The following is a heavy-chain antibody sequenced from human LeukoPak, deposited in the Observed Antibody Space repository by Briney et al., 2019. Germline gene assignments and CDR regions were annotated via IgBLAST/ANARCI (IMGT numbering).Heavy chain of an antibody. J-gene: IGHJ4*02. V-gene: IGHV4-34*01. D-gene: IGHD5-24*01. Sequence: SETLSLTCAVSGYSISSGYYWSWIRQPPGKGLEWIGEINHSGSTNYNPPLKSRATISVDTSKNQFSLKLSSVTATDTALYYCARSRDGYHPLDYWGQGTLVTVSS. CDR1: GYSISSGYY. CDR3: ARSRDGYHPLDY. CDR2: INHSGST.